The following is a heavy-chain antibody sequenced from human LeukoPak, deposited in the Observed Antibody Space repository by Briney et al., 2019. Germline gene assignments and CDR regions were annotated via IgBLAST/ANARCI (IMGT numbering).Heavy chain of an antibody. V-gene: IGHV3-9*01. D-gene: IGHD3-3*01. CDR3: ALGMASDGCMDV. Sequence: PGGSLRLSCAASGFTFSSYAMSWVRQAPGKGLEWVSGISWNSGSIGYADSVKGRFTISRDNAKNSLYLQMNSLRAEDTALYYCALGMASDGCMDVWGQGTTVTVSS. CDR1: GFTFSSYA. CDR2: ISWNSGSI. J-gene: IGHJ6*02.